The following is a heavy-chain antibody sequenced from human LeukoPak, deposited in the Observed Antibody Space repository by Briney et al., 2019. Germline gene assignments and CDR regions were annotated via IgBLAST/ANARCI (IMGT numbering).Heavy chain of an antibody. CDR1: GFTFSSYG. D-gene: IGHD2-21*02. V-gene: IGHV3-33*06. CDR3: AKVFSIVVVTADH. CDR2: IWYDGSNK. J-gene: IGHJ4*02. Sequence: GRSLRLSCAASGFTFSSYGTHWVRQAPGKGLEWVAVIWYDGSNKYYADSVKGRFTISRDNSKNTLYLQMNSLRTEDTALYYCAKVFSIVVVTADHWGQGTLVTVSS.